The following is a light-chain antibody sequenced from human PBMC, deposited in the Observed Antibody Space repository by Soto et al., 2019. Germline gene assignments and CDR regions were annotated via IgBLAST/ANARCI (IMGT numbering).Light chain of an antibody. J-gene: IGKJ4*01. V-gene: IGKV1-39*01. CDR3: QQSFSTHALT. CDR2: GAS. Sequence: DIQMTQSPSSLSASVGDRVTITCRASENIGKYLNWYQQKQGKAPKIVIYGASSLQSGVPSRFSGSGSGTDFTLTISSLQPEDFGIYYCQQSFSTHALTFGGGTKVEIK. CDR1: ENIGKY.